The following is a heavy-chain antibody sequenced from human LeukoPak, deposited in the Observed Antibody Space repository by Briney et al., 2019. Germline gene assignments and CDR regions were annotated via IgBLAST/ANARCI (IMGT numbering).Heavy chain of an antibody. Sequence: ASVKVSCKASGYTFTGYYMHWVRQAPGQGLEWMGWINPNSGGTNYAQKFQGRVTMTRDTSISTAYMELSRPRSDDTAVYYCARDDPDDYGDIGDDYWGQGTLVTVSS. CDR1: GYTFTGYY. V-gene: IGHV1-2*02. D-gene: IGHD4-17*01. J-gene: IGHJ4*02. CDR2: INPNSGGT. CDR3: ARDDPDDYGDIGDDY.